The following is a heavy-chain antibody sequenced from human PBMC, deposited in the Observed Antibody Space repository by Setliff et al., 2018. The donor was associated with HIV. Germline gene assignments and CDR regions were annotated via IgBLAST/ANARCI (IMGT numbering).Heavy chain of an antibody. CDR3: ARDWNGDGRSIDS. Sequence: SLKFSCAASGFTFSAHQMSWVRQPPGKGLEWVANIKADGTDKYYVDSVKGRFAISRDNSKNSLYLQMNSLRAGDTAVYYCARDWNGDGRSIDSWGQGTLVTVSS. CDR2: IKADGTDK. D-gene: IGHD1-1*01. V-gene: IGHV3-7*03. CDR1: GFTFSAHQ. J-gene: IGHJ5*01.